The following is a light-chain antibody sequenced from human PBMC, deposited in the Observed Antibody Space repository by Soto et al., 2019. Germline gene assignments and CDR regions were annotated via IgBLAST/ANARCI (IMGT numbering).Light chain of an antibody. CDR1: SSNIGAGYD. V-gene: IGLV1-40*01. Sequence: QPVLTQPPSVSGAPGQRVTISCTGSSSNIGAGYDVHWYQHLPGTAPKFLIYDNSNRPSGVPDRFSGSRSGTSASLAITGLQAEDEADYYCQSYDSSLSGWVFGGGTKVTVL. J-gene: IGLJ3*02. CDR3: QSYDSSLSGWV. CDR2: DNS.